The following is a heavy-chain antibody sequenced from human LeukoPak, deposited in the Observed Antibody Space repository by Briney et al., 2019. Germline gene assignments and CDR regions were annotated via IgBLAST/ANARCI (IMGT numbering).Heavy chain of an antibody. CDR2: IYYSGST. CDR3: ARGHRNPSGSYLGNYYYYGMDV. Sequence: KPSETLSLTCTVSGGSISSYYWSWIRQPPGKGLEWIGYIYYSGSTNYNPSLKSRVTISVDTSKNQFSLKLSSVTAADTAVYYCARGHRNPSGSYLGNYYYYGMDVWGQGTTVTVSS. D-gene: IGHD1-26*01. V-gene: IGHV4-59*12. CDR1: GGSISSYY. J-gene: IGHJ6*02.